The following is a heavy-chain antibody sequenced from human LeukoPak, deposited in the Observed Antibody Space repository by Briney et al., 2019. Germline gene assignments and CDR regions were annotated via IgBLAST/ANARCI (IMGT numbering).Heavy chain of an antibody. CDR1: GGSISSYY. Sequence: PSETLSLTCTVSGGSISSYYWSWIRQPPGKGLEWIGYIYYSGSTNYNPSLKSRVTISVDTSKNQFSLKLSSVTAADTAVYYCARRVVPAAKRGFDYWGQGTLVTVSS. J-gene: IGHJ4*02. CDR3: ARRVVPAAKRGFDY. D-gene: IGHD2-2*01. CDR2: IYYSGST. V-gene: IGHV4-59*12.